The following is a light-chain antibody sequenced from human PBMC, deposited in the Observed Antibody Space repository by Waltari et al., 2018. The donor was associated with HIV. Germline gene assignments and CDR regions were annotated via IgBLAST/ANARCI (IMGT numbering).Light chain of an antibody. V-gene: IGKV4-1*01. Sequence: DIVMTQSPDSLAVSLGERATINCKSSQSVLYTSTNKNYLAWYQQKSGQPPKLIIYWASTRESGVPDRFSGSGSGTNFTLTISSLQAEDVALYYCQQYYSIPRTFGQGTKVEIQ. J-gene: IGKJ1*01. CDR2: WAS. CDR3: QQYYSIPRT. CDR1: QSVLYTSTNKNY.